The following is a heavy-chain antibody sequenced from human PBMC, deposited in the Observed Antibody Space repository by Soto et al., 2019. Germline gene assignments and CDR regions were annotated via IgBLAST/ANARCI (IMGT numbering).Heavy chain of an antibody. CDR3: ARAPYSSSSFFFDY. D-gene: IGHD6-6*01. V-gene: IGHV1-46*01. CDR2: IHPRGGST. Sequence: GASVKVSCKASGYSFTSYFMHWVRQAPGQGLEWMGIIHPRGGSTNYAQRFQDRVTMAWDTSTSTVYMELSSLRSDDTAVYYCARAPYSSSSFFFDYWGQGTPVT. J-gene: IGHJ4*02. CDR1: GYSFTSYF.